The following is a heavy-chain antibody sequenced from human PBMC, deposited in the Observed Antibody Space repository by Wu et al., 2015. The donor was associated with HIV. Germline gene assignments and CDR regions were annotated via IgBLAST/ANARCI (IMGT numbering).Heavy chain of an antibody. CDR1: GGTFSSYA. Sequence: QVQLVQSGAEVKKPGSSVKVSCKASGGTFSSYAISWVRQAPGQGLEWMGGIIPIFGTANYAQKFQGRVTITADESTSTAYMELSSLRSEDTAVYYCXRANHSFYYYDSSGYYYFGYWGQGTLVTVSS. CDR2: IIPIFGTA. D-gene: IGHD3-22*01. CDR3: XRANHSFYYYDSSGYYYFGY. V-gene: IGHV1-69*01. J-gene: IGHJ4*02.